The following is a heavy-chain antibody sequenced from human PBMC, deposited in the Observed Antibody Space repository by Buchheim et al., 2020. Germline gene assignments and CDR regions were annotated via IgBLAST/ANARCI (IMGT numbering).Heavy chain of an antibody. CDR3: ASGWGGANYYGMDV. V-gene: IGHV3-74*01. CDR2: TNTDGTYT. CDR1: GFSFSSCW. J-gene: IGHJ6*02. D-gene: IGHD3-16*01. Sequence: EVQLVESGGGLVQPGGSLRLSCAASGFSFSSCWMHWVRQTPGKGLLWVSRTNTDGTYTSYADSVKGRFTISRDNARNMVYLEMNSLRAEDTAVYYCASGWGGANYYGMDVWGQGTT.